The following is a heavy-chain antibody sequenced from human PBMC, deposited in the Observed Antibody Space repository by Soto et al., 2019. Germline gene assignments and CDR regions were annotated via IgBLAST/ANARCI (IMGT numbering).Heavy chain of an antibody. CDR1: GYTFTSYD. V-gene: IGHV1-8*01. J-gene: IGHJ4*02. D-gene: IGHD3-10*01. Sequence: QVQLVQSGAEVKKPGASVKVSCKASGYTFTSYDINWVRQATGQGLEWMGWMNPNSGNTGYAQKFQGRVTMTRNTSISTAYRELSSLRSEDTAVYYCARGLSLWFGELSPHWGQGTLVTVSS. CDR3: ARGLSLWFGELSPH. CDR2: MNPNSGNT.